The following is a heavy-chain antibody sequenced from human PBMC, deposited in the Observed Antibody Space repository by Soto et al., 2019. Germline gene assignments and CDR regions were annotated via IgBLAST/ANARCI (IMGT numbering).Heavy chain of an antibody. CDR2: IYYSGST. CDR1: GGSISSGDYY. D-gene: IGHD2-15*01. V-gene: IGHV4-30-4*01. J-gene: IGHJ5*02. Sequence: SETLSLTCTVSGGSISSGDYYWSWIRQPPGKGLEWIGYIYYSGSTYYNPSLKGRVTISVDTSKNQFSLKLSSVTAADTAVYYCARDIYCSGGSCYTNWFDPWGQGTLVTVSS. CDR3: ARDIYCSGGSCYTNWFDP.